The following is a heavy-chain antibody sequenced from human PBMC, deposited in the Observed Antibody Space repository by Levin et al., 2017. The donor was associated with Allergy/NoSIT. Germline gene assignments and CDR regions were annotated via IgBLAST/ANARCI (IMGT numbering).Heavy chain of an antibody. D-gene: IGHD6-19*01. CDR3: AKDRGDSSGWGFDY. V-gene: IGHV3-23*01. CDR1: GFTFSSYA. Sequence: GESLKISCAASGFTFSSYAMSWVRQAPGKGLEWVSAISGSGGSTYYADSVKGRFTISRDNSKNTLYLQMNSLRAEDTAVYYCAKDRGDSSGWGFDYWGQGTLVTVSS. CDR2: ISGSGGST. J-gene: IGHJ4*02.